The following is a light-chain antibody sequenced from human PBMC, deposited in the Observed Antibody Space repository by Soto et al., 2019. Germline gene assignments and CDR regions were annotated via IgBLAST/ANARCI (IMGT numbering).Light chain of an antibody. Sequence: QSVLTQPPSASGTPGQRVTISCSGSNSNIGRNTVNWYQQFPGAAPNLLIHSDNQRPSGVPARFSGSRSGTSASLAISGLQSEDESVQYCAAWDESPNVPVFGGGTHLTVL. CDR1: NSNIGRNT. CDR2: SDN. J-gene: IGLJ3*02. CDR3: AAWDESPNVPV. V-gene: IGLV1-44*01.